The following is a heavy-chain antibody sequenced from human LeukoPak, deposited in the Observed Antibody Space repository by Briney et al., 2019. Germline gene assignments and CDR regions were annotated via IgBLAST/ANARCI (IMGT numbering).Heavy chain of an antibody. J-gene: IGHJ4*02. D-gene: IGHD1-1*01. CDR1: GFTFNNYA. Sequence: GGSLRLSCAGSGFTFNNYAIHWVRQAPGKGLEWISYIGISSSNTKYADSVKGRFTISADNARNSLYLQMNSLRVEDTAVYYCARDHNYAFDNWGQGTLVSVSS. CDR2: IGISSSNT. CDR3: ARDHNYAFDN. V-gene: IGHV3-48*04.